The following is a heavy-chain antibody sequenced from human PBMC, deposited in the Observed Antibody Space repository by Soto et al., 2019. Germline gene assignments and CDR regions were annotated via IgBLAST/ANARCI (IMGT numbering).Heavy chain of an antibody. CDR3: ARDYRKTHLGMDV. J-gene: IGHJ6*02. CDR2: FSPMSGTA. CDR1: GYTFRNFF. D-gene: IGHD3-16*02. V-gene: IGHV1-69*01. Sequence: QVQLVQSGTEVKKPGTSVTVSCKAVGYTFRNFFISWLRQAPGRGLEWMGGFSPMSGTANYAQKFQGRVTLTADESTATAYMEVSSLNSEDTAVYYCARDYRKTHLGMDVWGQGTPVIVSS.